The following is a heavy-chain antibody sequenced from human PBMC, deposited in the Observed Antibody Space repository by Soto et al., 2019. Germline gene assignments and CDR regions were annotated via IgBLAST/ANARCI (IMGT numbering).Heavy chain of an antibody. Sequence: PGGSLRLSCAASGFTFSSYGMHWVRQAPGKGLEWVAVIWYDGSNKYYADTVKGRFTISRDNSKNTLYLQMNSLRAEYTAVYYCARVSVPAMVTASQLDYYYYYGMDVGGQGTTVTVSS. CDR3: ARVSVPAMVTASQLDYYYYYGMDV. V-gene: IGHV3-33*01. CDR1: GFTFSSYG. D-gene: IGHD5-18*01. J-gene: IGHJ6*02. CDR2: IWYDGSNK.